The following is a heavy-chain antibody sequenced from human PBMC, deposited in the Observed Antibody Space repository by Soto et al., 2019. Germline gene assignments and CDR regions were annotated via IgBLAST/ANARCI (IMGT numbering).Heavy chain of an antibody. Sequence: EVQLVESGGGLVQPGESLRLSCAASGFTFSNYWMHWVRQAPGEGLVWVSRIKGDGSSRDYADSVKGRFTVSRDNAENTVYLQMNSLRAEDSATYYCARGGLYAYHNDIWGQGTLVTVSS. CDR3: ARGGLYAYHNDI. CDR1: GFTFSNYW. V-gene: IGHV3-74*01. CDR2: IKGDGSSR. D-gene: IGHD3-16*01. J-gene: IGHJ4*02.